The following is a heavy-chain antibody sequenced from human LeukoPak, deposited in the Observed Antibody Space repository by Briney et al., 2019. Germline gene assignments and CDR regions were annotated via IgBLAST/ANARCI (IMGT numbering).Heavy chain of an antibody. CDR2: ISPNSGGT. V-gene: IGHV1-2*02. J-gene: IGHJ4*02. CDR1: GYTFTGYY. Sequence: GASVKVSCKASGYTFTGYYIHWVRQAPGQGLEWMGWISPNSGGTKYAKRFQGRVTMTRDASISTAYMELSGLRSDDTAVYYCARGYCSSSSCPDFDYWGQGTLVTVSS. CDR3: ARGYCSSSSCPDFDY. D-gene: IGHD2-2*01.